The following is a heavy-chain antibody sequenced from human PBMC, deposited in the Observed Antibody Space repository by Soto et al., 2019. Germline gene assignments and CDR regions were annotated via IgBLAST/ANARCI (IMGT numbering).Heavy chain of an antibody. Sequence: GGSLRLSCAASGFTFSSYAMSWVRQAPGKGLEWVSAISGSGGSTYYADSVKGRFTISRDNSKNTLYLQMNSLRAEDTAVYYCAAKQRVVGATGPFYYYYGMDVWGQGTTVTVSS. CDR1: GFTFSSYA. CDR3: AAKQRVVGATGPFYYYYGMDV. V-gene: IGHV3-23*01. D-gene: IGHD1-26*01. J-gene: IGHJ6*02. CDR2: ISGSGGST.